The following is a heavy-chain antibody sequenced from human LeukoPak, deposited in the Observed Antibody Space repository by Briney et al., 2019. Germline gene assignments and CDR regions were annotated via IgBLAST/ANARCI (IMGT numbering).Heavy chain of an antibody. CDR3: ATSEYYYDSSGYVYYYYGMDV. Sequence: GASVKVSCKASGYTFTSYGISWVRQAPGQGLEWMGWISAYNGNTNYAQKLQGRVTMTTDTSTSTAYMELRSLRSDDTAVYYCATSEYYYDSSGYVYYYYGMDVWGQGTTVTVSS. D-gene: IGHD3-22*01. V-gene: IGHV1-18*01. J-gene: IGHJ6*02. CDR1: GYTFTSYG. CDR2: ISAYNGNT.